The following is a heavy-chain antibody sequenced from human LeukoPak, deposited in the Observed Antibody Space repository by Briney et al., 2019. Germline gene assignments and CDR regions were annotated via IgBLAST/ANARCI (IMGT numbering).Heavy chain of an antibody. V-gene: IGHV3-30*03. CDR1: GFTFSSYD. CDR3: ASQIAAAGTYLTPHY. Sequence: GGSLRLSCVASGFTFSSYDLHWVRQAPGKGLEWVAAISYDGSNKYYADSVKGRFTVSRDNSKNTLYLQLNSLRAEDTAVYYCASQIAAAGTYLTPHYWGQGTLVTVSS. CDR2: ISYDGSNK. J-gene: IGHJ4*02. D-gene: IGHD6-13*01.